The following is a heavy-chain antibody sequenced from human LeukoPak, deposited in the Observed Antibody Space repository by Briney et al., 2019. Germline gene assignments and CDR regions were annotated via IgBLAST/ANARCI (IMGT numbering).Heavy chain of an antibody. CDR2: IYSGGST. CDR1: GFTVSTNY. Sequence: GGSLRLSCAASGFTVSTNYMSWVRQAPGKGLEWVSVIYSGGSTYYADSVKGRFTISRDNSKNTLDLQMNSLRDADTAVYYCVRDPGGSYDYWGQGTLVTVSS. J-gene: IGHJ4*02. D-gene: IGHD1-26*01. CDR3: VRDPGGSYDY. V-gene: IGHV3-53*01.